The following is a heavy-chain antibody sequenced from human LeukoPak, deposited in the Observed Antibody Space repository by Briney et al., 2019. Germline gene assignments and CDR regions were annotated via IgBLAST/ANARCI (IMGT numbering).Heavy chain of an antibody. CDR1: GGSISSYY. CDR2: IYYSGST. Sequence: SETLSLTCTVSGGSISSYYWSWIRQPPGKGLEWICYIYYSGSTNYNPSLKSRVTISVDTSKNQFSLKLSSVTAADTAVYYCARRGNLDYYYGMDVWGQGTTVTVSS. CDR3: ARRGNLDYYYGMDV. D-gene: IGHD6-13*01. V-gene: IGHV4-59*08. J-gene: IGHJ6*02.